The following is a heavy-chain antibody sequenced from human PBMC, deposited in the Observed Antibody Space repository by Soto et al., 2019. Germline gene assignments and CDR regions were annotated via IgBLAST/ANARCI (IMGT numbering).Heavy chain of an antibody. CDR3: AKATATSGGAFEI. Sequence: GGSLRLSCAVSGFICSSYDMSWVRQAPGQGLEWVSTILVGGSTHYEDSVKGRFTISRDTSKNTVYLQMNSLTTGDTAFYYCAKATATSGGAFEIYGQGTMVTVSS. V-gene: IGHV3-23*01. CDR2: ILVGGST. D-gene: IGHD1-26*01. J-gene: IGHJ3*02. CDR1: GFICSSYD.